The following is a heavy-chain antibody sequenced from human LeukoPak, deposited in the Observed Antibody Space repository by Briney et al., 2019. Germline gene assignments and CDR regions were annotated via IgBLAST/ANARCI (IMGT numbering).Heavy chain of an antibody. J-gene: IGHJ3*02. V-gene: IGHV3-48*02. Sequence: PGGSLRLSCAASGFTFGTYTMSWVRQAPGKGLEWISYITGSSSTIYYADSVKGRFTISRDDAKNLLYLQMNSLRDEDTAVYYCASSNGALDIWGQGTMVTVSS. D-gene: IGHD2-8*01. CDR3: ASSNGALDI. CDR2: ITGSSSTI. CDR1: GFTFGTYT.